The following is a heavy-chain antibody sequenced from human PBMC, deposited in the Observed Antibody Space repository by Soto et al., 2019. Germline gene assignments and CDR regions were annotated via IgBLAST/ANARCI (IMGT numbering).Heavy chain of an antibody. D-gene: IGHD4-17*01. Sequence: LSLTCAVYGGSFSGYYWSWIRQPPGKGLEWIGEINHSGSTNYNPSLKSRVTISVDTSKNQFSLKLSSVTAADTAVYYCARSRTVTTCDYWGQGTLVTVSS. CDR2: INHSGST. CDR3: ARSRTVTTCDY. CDR1: GGSFSGYY. V-gene: IGHV4-34*01. J-gene: IGHJ4*02.